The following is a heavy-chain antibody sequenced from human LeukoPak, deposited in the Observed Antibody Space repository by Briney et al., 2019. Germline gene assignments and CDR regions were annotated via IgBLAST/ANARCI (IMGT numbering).Heavy chain of an antibody. CDR2: ISSNGGST. Sequence: QPGGSLRLSCAASGFTFSTYSLYWVRQAPGKGLEYVSAISSNGGSTYYANSVRGRFTISRDNSKNKLYLQMGSMRAEAMAVYYCARCARQHLLFAHVDYRGQGVLVTVSS. CDR1: GFTFSTYS. V-gene: IGHV3-64*01. CDR3: ARCARQHLLFAHVDY. D-gene: IGHD6-6*01. J-gene: IGHJ4*02.